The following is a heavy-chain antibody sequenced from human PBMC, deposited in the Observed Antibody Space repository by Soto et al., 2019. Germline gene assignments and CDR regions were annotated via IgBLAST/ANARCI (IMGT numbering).Heavy chain of an antibody. CDR1: GFTFSSYA. CDR3: AREEYSGSEDY. D-gene: IGHD5-12*01. V-gene: IGHV3-30-3*01. J-gene: IGHJ4*02. Sequence: QVQLVESGGGVVQPGRSLRLSCAASGFTFSSYAMHWVRQAPGKGLEWVAVISYDGSNKYYADSVKGRFTISRDNSKNTLYLQMNSLRAEDTAVYYCAREEYSGSEDYWCQGTLVTVSS. CDR2: ISYDGSNK.